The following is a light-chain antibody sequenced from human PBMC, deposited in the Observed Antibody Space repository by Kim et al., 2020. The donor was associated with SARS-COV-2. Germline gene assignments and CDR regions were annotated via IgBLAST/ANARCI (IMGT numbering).Light chain of an antibody. CDR3: AAWDDSLNGVV. J-gene: IGLJ2*01. CDR1: SSNIGSNT. V-gene: IGLV1-44*01. Sequence: QSVLTQPPSASGNTGQRVTSSCSGSSSNIGSNTVNWYQQLPGTAPKLLIYSNNQRPSGVPDRFSGSKSGNSASLAISGLQSEDEADYYCAAWDDSLNGVVFGGGTQLTVL. CDR2: SNN.